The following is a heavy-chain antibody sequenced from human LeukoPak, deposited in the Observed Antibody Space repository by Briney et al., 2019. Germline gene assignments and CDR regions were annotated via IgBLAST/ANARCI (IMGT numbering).Heavy chain of an antibody. J-gene: IGHJ6*03. CDR1: GYTFTSYD. Sequence: ASVKVTCKASGYTFTSYDMNWVRQATGQGLEWMGWMNPNSGNTGYAQKFQGRVTMTRNTSISTAYMELSSLRSEDTAVDYCARGRHASARPLLRRYSYYMDVWGKGTTVTVSS. CDR3: ARGRHASARPLLRRYSYYMDV. V-gene: IGHV1-8*01. CDR2: MNPNSGNT. D-gene: IGHD6-6*01.